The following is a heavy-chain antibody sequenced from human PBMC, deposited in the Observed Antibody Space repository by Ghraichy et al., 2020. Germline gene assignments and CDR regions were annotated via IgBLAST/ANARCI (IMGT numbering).Heavy chain of an antibody. V-gene: IGHV3-23*01. Sequence: GGSLRLSCTGSGYRFNHVAINKVGQAPGMGLEWVSTITASDGSTYYSDSVKGRFTVSRDNSKNTLFLQMNSLRPEDTAAYYCAKTLGPLFGGHVDFWGQGTRVIVTS. CDR3: AKTLGPLFGGHVDF. CDR1: GYRFNHVA. CDR2: ITASDGST. D-gene: IGHD3-10*02. J-gene: IGHJ4*02.